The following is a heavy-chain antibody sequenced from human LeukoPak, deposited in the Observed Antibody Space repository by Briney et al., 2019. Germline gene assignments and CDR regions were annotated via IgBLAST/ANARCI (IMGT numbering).Heavy chain of an antibody. CDR2: ISSSSGYI. CDR1: GFTFSSYS. CDR3: ARDLTHDAFDI. Sequence: GGSLRLSCAASGFTFSSYSMNWVRQAPGKGLEWVSSISSSSGYIYYADSVKGRFTISRDNAKNPLYLQMNSLRAEDTAVYYCARDLTHDAFDIWGQGTMVTVSS. V-gene: IGHV3-21*01. D-gene: IGHD1-14*01. J-gene: IGHJ3*02.